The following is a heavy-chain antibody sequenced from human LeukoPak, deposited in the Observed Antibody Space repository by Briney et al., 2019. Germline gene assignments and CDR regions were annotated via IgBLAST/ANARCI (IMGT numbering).Heavy chain of an antibody. CDR2: IIPIFGTA. D-gene: IGHD5-24*01. V-gene: IGHV1-69*05. Sequence: SVKVSCKASGGTFSSYAISGVRQAPGQGLDWMGGIIPIFGTANYAQKFQGRVTITTDESTSTADMELSSLRSEDTAVYYCARGPSEDGYNGCYYMDVWGKGTTVTVSS. J-gene: IGHJ6*03. CDR1: GGTFSSYA. CDR3: ARGPSEDGYNGCYYMDV.